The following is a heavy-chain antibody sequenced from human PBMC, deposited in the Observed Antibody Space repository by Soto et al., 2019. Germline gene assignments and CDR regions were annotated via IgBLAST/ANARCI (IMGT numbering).Heavy chain of an antibody. J-gene: IGHJ6*02. D-gene: IGHD2-8*01. CDR2: INPKSGGT. Sequence: ASVKVSFKASGYSFTDYHIHWVRQAPGQGLEWLGRINPKSGGTSTAQKFQGWVTMTTDRSISTASMELTRLTSDDTAIYYCARGDSTDCSNGVCSFFYNHDMDVWGQGTTVTVSS. CDR1: GYSFTDYH. CDR3: ARGDSTDCSNGVCSFFYNHDMDV. V-gene: IGHV1-2*04.